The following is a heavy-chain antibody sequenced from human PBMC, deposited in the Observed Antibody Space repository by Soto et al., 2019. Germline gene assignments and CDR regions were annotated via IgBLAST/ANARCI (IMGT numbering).Heavy chain of an antibody. CDR1: GFVFSDYY. CDR3: ARGENYYETSGYYYTISYYGMEV. V-gene: IGHV3-11*01. D-gene: IGHD3-22*01. Sequence: GGSLRLSCAASGFVFSDYYMSWIRHAPGKGLEWVSDISASGSTIYYADSVKGRFTVSRDNAKNSLYLEMHSLRAEDTAIYYCARGENYYETSGYYYTISYYGMEVWGQGTTVTVSS. J-gene: IGHJ6*02. CDR2: ISASGSTI.